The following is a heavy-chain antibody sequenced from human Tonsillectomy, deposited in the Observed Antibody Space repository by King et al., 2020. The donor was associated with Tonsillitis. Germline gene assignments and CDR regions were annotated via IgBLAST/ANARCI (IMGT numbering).Heavy chain of an antibody. D-gene: IGHD5-24*01. J-gene: IGHJ6*03. V-gene: IGHV2-5*02. CDR2: LYCDGDK. CDR1: GFSLTTSGVG. CDR3: AHVGGTDASSYYYYYMDV. Sequence: TLKESGPTLVKPTQTLTLTCTFSGFSLTTSGVGVGWIRQPPGKALEWLALLYCDGDKRYSPSLKKRRVITKDTSTNLVVLSMTNMDPVDIATNYCAHVGGTDASSYYYYYMDVWGKGTTVTVSS.